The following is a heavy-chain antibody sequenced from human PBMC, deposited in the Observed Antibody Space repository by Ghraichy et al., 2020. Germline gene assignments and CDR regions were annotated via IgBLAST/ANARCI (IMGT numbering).Heavy chain of an antibody. Sequence: GGSLRLSCAASGFTFSSYAMHWVRQAPGKGLEWVAVISYDGSNKYYADSVKGRFTISRDNSKNTLYLQMNSLRAEDTAVYYCARDFDSGYLSYYYHYYGMDVWGQGTTVTVSS. CDR2: ISYDGSNK. CDR3: ARDFDSGYLSYYYHYYGMDV. D-gene: IGHD5-12*01. CDR1: GFTFSSYA. J-gene: IGHJ6*02. V-gene: IGHV3-30-3*01.